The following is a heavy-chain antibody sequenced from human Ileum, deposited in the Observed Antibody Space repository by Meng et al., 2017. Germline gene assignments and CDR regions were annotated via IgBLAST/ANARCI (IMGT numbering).Heavy chain of an antibody. D-gene: IGHD1-26*01. J-gene: IGHJ4*02. CDR2: ISSTGSSI. CDR1: GFTFRSYD. Sequence: GESLKISCAASGFTFRSYDMNWARQVPGKGPEWVSYISSTGSSIFYADSVRCRFTISRDNAKNQLYLEMNSLRVEDPAVYYCARDPHSGSRFDSWGEGTLVTVSS. CDR3: ARDPHSGSRFDS. V-gene: IGHV3-48*03.